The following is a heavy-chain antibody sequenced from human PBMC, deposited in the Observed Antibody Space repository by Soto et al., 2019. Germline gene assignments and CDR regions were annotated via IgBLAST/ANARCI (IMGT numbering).Heavy chain of an antibody. D-gene: IGHD2-15*01. J-gene: IGHJ4*02. Sequence: SETLSLTCTVSGGSISSYYWSWIRQPPGKGLEWIGYIYYSGSTNYNPSLKSRVTISVDTSKNQLSLKLSSVTAADTAVYYCARHSVPAHPYCSGGSCYPGTYYFDYWGQGTLVTVSS. CDR2: IYYSGST. V-gene: IGHV4-59*08. CDR3: ARHSVPAHPYCSGGSCYPGTYYFDY. CDR1: GGSISSYY.